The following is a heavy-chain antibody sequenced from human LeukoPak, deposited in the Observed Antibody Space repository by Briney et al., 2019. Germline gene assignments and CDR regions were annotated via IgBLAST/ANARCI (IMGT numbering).Heavy chain of an antibody. V-gene: IGHV3-30*04. D-gene: IGHD3-10*01. CDR1: GFTFSSYS. CDR2: ISYDGSNK. J-gene: IGHJ4*02. CDR3: AKDRIYGSVYPVMTDY. Sequence: PGGSLRLSCAASGFTFSSYSMSWVRQAPGKGLEWVAVISYDGSNKYYADSVKGRFTISRDNSKNTLYLQMNSLRAEDTAVYYCAKDRIYGSVYPVMTDYWGQGTLVTVSS.